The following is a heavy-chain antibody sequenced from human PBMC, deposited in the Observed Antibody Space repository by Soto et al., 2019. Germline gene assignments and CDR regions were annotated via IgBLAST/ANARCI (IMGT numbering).Heavy chain of an antibody. CDR1: GYTFTSYG. Sequence: GASVKVSCKASGYTFTSYGICWVRQAPGQGLEWMGWISAYNGNTNYAQKLQGRVTMTTDTSTSTAYMELRSLRSDDTAVYYCARHGWKVPKDNAFDIWGQGTMVTVSS. CDR3: ARHGWKVPKDNAFDI. V-gene: IGHV1-18*04. D-gene: IGHD2-15*01. CDR2: ISAYNGNT. J-gene: IGHJ3*02.